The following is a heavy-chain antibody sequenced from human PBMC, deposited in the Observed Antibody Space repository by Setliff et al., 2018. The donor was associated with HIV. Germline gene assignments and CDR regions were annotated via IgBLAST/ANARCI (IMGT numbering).Heavy chain of an antibody. V-gene: IGHV4-4*09. Sequence: KPSETLSLICIVSGGSISNYYWSWIRQPPGKGLEWIGYIYSSGKTKYNPSLKSRVTMSVDTSQNQFSLNLNSVTAADTAVYFCARHPPKVAYYSSGPTNYLDYWGRGTLVTVSS. CDR1: GGSISNYY. J-gene: IGHJ4*02. CDR2: IYSSGKT. D-gene: IGHD3-10*01. CDR3: ARHPPKVAYYSSGPTNYLDY.